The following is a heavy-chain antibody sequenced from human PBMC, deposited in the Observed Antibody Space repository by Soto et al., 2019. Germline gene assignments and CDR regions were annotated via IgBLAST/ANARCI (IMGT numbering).Heavy chain of an antibody. CDR3: ARDQVRIEYSSSVKDY. J-gene: IGHJ4*02. V-gene: IGHV1-18*04. D-gene: IGHD6-6*01. CDR2: ISAYNGNT. CDR1: GGTFSSYG. Sequence: ASVKVSCKASGGTFSSYGISWVRQAPGQGLEWMGWISAYNGNTNYAQKLQGRVTMTTDTSTSTAYMELRSLRSDDTAVYYCARDQVRIEYSSSVKDYWGQGTLVTVSS.